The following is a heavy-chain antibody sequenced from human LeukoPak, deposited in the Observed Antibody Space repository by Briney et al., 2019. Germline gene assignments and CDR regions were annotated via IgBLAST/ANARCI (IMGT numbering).Heavy chain of an antibody. D-gene: IGHD1-26*01. Sequence: ASVKVSCKASGYTFTSYDINWVRQAPGQGLEWMGWINPNSGGTNYAQKFQGRVTMTRDTSISTAYMELSRLRSDDTAVYYCARDRHRELLWIYWGQGTLVTVSS. V-gene: IGHV1-2*02. CDR3: ARDRHRELLWIY. J-gene: IGHJ4*02. CDR2: INPNSGGT. CDR1: GYTFTSYD.